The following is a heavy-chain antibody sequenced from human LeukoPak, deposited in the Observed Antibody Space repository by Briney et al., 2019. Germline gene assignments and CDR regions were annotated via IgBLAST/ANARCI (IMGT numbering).Heavy chain of an antibody. D-gene: IGHD6-13*01. CDR2: INPDGGST. J-gene: IGHJ4*02. CDR3: TRGQQLVGD. Sequence: GGSLRLSCAASGFTFSSYWMHWFRQAPGKGLVWVSRINPDGGSTAYADSVKGRFTISRDNAKNTLYLQMNSLRVEDTAVYYCTRGQQLVGDWGQGTLVTVSS. V-gene: IGHV3-74*01. CDR1: GFTFSSYW.